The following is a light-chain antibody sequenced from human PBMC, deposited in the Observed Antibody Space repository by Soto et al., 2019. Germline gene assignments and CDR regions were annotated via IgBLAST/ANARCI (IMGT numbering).Light chain of an antibody. CDR3: CSYAGSYRV. CDR1: TSNLGAGYD. J-gene: IGLJ1*01. CDR2: GNR. V-gene: IGLV1-40*01. Sequence: QSALTQPPSVSGAPGQRVTLSCTGNTSNLGAGYDVHWYQQLPGAAPKLVIFGNRNRPSGVPDRFSGSKSGNTASLTISGLQAEDEADYYCCSYAGSYRVFGTGTKLTVL.